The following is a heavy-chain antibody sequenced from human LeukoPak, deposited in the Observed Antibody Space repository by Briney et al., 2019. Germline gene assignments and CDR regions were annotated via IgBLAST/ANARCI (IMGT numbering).Heavy chain of an antibody. D-gene: IGHD4-17*01. CDR3: ARGDYGEVWFDP. J-gene: IGHJ5*02. CDR1: GGSISSGSYY. V-gene: IGHV4-61*02. Sequence: SQTLSLTCTVSGGSISSGSYYWSWIRQPAGKGLEWIGRIYTSGSTNYNPSLKSRVTISVDTSKNQFSLKLSSVTAADTAVYYCARGDYGEVWFDPWGQGTLVTVSS. CDR2: IYTSGST.